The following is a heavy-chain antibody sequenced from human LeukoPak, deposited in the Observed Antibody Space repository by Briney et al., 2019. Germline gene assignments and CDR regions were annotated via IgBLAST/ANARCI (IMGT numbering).Heavy chain of an antibody. CDR3: ARDRDGAQGGY. D-gene: IGHD4-17*01. CDR2: INPNSGGT. Sequence: ASVKVSCKASGYTFTDYYMHWVRQAPGQGLEWMGWINPNSGGTNYAQKFQGRVTMTRDTFISTAYMELSRLRSDDTAVYYCARDRDGAQGGYWGQGTLVTVSS. J-gene: IGHJ4*02. CDR1: GYTFTDYY. V-gene: IGHV1-2*02.